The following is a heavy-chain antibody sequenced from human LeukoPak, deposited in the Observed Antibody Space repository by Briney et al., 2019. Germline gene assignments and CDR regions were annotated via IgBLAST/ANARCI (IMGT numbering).Heavy chain of an antibody. J-gene: IGHJ4*02. Sequence: SETLSLTCTVSGGSISSSSYYWGWIRQPPGKGLEWIGSIYYSGSTYYNPSLKSRVTISVDTSKNQFSLKLSSVTAADTAVYYCARYGPFHYDILTGYYRDYYFDYWGQGTLVTVSS. CDR2: IYYSGST. D-gene: IGHD3-9*01. V-gene: IGHV4-39*07. CDR3: ARYGPFHYDILTGYYRDYYFDY. CDR1: GGSISSSSYY.